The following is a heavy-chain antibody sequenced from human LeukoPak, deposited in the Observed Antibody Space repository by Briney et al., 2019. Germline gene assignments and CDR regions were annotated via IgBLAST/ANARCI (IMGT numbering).Heavy chain of an antibody. D-gene: IGHD3-22*01. J-gene: IGHJ3*01. CDR1: GGSLSGHY. V-gene: IGHV4-59*11. Sequence: SETLSLTCTVSGGSLSGHYWIWIRQPPGKRLEWIGYVSYTGRTKYNPSLQSRVTISIETSKSQFSLKLSSVTSADTAVYSCARLLDNDISGDPDTFDVWGQGTTVIVSS. CDR2: VSYTGRT. CDR3: ARLLDNDISGDPDTFDV.